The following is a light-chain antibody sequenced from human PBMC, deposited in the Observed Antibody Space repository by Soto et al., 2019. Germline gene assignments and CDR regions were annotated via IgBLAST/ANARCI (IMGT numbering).Light chain of an antibody. CDR3: SSYTSDSSHV. J-gene: IGLJ1*01. Sequence: QSALTQPASVSGSPGQSITISCTGTSSDVGLYDYVSWYQQHPGKAPQLMIYAVSNRPSGVSNRFSASKSGNTASLFISGLQAEDEADYYCSSYTSDSSHVFGSGTKVTVL. V-gene: IGLV2-14*01. CDR1: SSDVGLYDY. CDR2: AVS.